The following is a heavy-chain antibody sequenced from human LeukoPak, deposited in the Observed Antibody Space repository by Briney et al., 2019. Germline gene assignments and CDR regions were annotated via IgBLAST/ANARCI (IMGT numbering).Heavy chain of an antibody. Sequence: PGGSLRLSCAASGFTVSNNYMSWVRQAPGKGLEWVSAISGSGGSTYYADSVKGRFTISRDNSKNTLYLQMNSLRAEDTAVYYCANYGDPYYYYYMDVWGKGTTVTVSS. CDR3: ANYGDPYYYYYMDV. J-gene: IGHJ6*03. CDR2: ISGSGGST. V-gene: IGHV3-23*01. CDR1: GFTVSNNY. D-gene: IGHD4-17*01.